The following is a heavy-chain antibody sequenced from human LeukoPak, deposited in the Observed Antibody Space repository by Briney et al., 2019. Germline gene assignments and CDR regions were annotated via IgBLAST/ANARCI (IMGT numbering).Heavy chain of an antibody. CDR3: AAGSGSYYKATS. CDR1: GFTFSSYA. V-gene: IGHV3-30*04. J-gene: IGHJ5*02. D-gene: IGHD3-10*01. CDR2: ISHDESAK. Sequence: GGSLRLSCAASGFTFSSYAMHWVRQAPGKGLEWVAVISHDESAKYYGDPVKGRFTISRDNSKYTLYLQMNSLRVEDTAVYYCAAGSGSYYKATSWGQGTLVTVSS.